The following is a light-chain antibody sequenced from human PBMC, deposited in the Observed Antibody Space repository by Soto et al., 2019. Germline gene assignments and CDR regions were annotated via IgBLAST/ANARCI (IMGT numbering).Light chain of an antibody. V-gene: IGKV1-5*01. J-gene: IGKJ1*01. CDR2: AAS. CDR3: QQYYSYST. CDR1: QSISTW. Sequence: DIQMTQSPSTLSASVGDRVTITCRASQSISTWLAWYQQKPGKAPKLLIYAASTLQSGVPSRFSGSGSGTDFTLTISNLQPEDFATYYCQQYYSYSTFGQGTKVDI.